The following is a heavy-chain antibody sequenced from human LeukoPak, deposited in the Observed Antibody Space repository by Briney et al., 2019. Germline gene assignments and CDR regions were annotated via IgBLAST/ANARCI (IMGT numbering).Heavy chain of an antibody. CDR3: ARVPSTNAGDPFDI. Sequence: GGSLRLSCAASEFTFSGYGMNWVRQAPGKGLEWVSSISSSSSHIYYADSVKGRFTISRDNAKNSLYLQMNSLRAEDTAVYHCARVPSTNAGDPFDIWGQGTMVTVSS. CDR2: ISSSSSHI. V-gene: IGHV3-21*01. J-gene: IGHJ3*02. D-gene: IGHD2-2*01. CDR1: EFTFSGYG.